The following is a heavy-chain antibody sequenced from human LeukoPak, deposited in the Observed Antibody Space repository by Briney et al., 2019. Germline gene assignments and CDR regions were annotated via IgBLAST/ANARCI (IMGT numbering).Heavy chain of an antibody. CDR3: ARVGDHYHWYLDL. V-gene: IGHV3-53*01. D-gene: IGHD3-10*01. J-gene: IGHJ2*01. CDR1: GFSVSTNY. CDR2: LYSGSST. Sequence: GGSLRLSCAASGFSVSTNYMNWVRRAPGKGLEWVSILYSGSSTYYTDSVKGRFTISRDNSRNTLYLHMTNLRAEDTAVYYCARVGDHYHWYLDLWGRGSLLTVSS.